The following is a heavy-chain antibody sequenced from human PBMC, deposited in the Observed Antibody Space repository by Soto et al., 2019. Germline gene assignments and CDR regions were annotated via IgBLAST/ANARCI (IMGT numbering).Heavy chain of an antibody. J-gene: IGHJ4*02. CDR1: GGSISSYY. Sequence: PSETLSLTCTVSGGSISSYYWSWIRQPPGKRLEWIGYIYYSGSTNYNPSLKSRVTISVDTSKNQFSLKLSSVTAADTAVYYCARAMYYGDYPYYFDYPGEGTLLTLSS. V-gene: IGHV4-59*01. CDR2: IYYSGST. CDR3: ARAMYYGDYPYYFDY. D-gene: IGHD4-17*01.